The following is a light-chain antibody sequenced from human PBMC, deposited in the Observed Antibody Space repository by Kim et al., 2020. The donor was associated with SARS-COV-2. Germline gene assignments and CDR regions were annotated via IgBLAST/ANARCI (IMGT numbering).Light chain of an antibody. CDR1: RNISNY. J-gene: IGKJ1*01. CDR2: DAS. CDR3: QQRGNWPWT. Sequence: LAPGKTATLSCRASRNISNYLAWYQQKPGQPPRLLIYDASDRATGIPVRFSGSGSGTDFTLTISSLEPEDCAVYYCQQRGNWPWTFGQGTKVDIK. V-gene: IGKV3-11*01.